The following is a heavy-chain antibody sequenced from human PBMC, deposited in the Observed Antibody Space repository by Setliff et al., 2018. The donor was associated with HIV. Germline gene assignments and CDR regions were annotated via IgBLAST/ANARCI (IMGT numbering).Heavy chain of an antibody. CDR3: ARGTHLESRGFDY. CDR1: GFTFNDYY. V-gene: IGHV3-11*04. J-gene: IGHJ4*02. D-gene: IGHD1-1*01. Sequence: GGSLRLSCAASGFTFNDYYMSWIRQAPGRGLEWVSYVSSSADTTFYADSVKGRFTISRDSAKNSLYLQMKSLSDEDTAVYYCARGTHLESRGFDYWGQGTLVTVSS. CDR2: VSSSADTT.